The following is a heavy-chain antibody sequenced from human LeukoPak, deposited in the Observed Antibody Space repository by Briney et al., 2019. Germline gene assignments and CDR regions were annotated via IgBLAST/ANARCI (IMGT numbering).Heavy chain of an antibody. CDR2: IKQDGSEK. D-gene: IGHD6-13*01. CDR3: AREHSSSWPRDFDY. V-gene: IGHV3-7*01. CDR1: GFTFSSYW. Sequence: GGSLRLSCAASGFTFSSYWMSWVRQAPGKGLEWVANIKQDGSEKYYVDSVKGRFTTSRDNAKNSLYLQMNSLRAEDTAVYYCAREHSSSWPRDFDYWGQGTLVTVSS. J-gene: IGHJ4*02.